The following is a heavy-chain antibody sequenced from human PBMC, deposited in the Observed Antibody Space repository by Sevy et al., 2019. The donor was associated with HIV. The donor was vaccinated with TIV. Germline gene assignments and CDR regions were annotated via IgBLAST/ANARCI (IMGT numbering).Heavy chain of an antibody. CDR2: ISNSGTTI. CDR3: ARDLPPSATTVAHFDC. D-gene: IGHD4-17*01. V-gene: IGHV3-48*03. Sequence: GGSLRLSCAASGFIFSSYEMNWVRQAPGKGLEWVSYISNSGTTIYYSDSVKGRFTISRDNARNSLYLQMKSLRAEDTAVDYCARDLPPSATTVAHFDCWGQGTLVTVSS. CDR1: GFIFSSYE. J-gene: IGHJ4*02.